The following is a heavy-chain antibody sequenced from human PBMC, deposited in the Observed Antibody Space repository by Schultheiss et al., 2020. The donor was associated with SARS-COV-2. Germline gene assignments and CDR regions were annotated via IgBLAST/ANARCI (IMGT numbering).Heavy chain of an antibody. Sequence: SETLSLTCAVSGGSISSSNWWSWVRQPPGKGLEWIGYIYYSGSTNYNPSLKSRVTISVDTSKNQFSLKLSSVTAADTAVYYCAKSRSSGWVGWFDPWGQGTLVTVSS. D-gene: IGHD6-19*01. CDR2: IYYSGST. J-gene: IGHJ5*02. CDR3: AKSRSSGWVGWFDP. CDR1: GGSISSSNW. V-gene: IGHV4-4*02.